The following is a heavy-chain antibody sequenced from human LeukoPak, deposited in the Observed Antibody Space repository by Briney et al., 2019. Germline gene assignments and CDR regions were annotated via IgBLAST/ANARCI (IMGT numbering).Heavy chain of an antibody. CDR3: APFSAVTHYYFDY. CDR2: ISPDSGYI. V-gene: IGHV3-21*01. J-gene: IGHJ4*02. Sequence: GGSLRLSCAASGFTYSSHSLMWVRQAPGKGLEWVSSISPDSGYIYYADSVKGRFTISRDNAENSLFLQMNSLGAEDTAVYYCAPFSAVTHYYFDYWGQGTLVTVSS. D-gene: IGHD6-13*01. CDR1: GFTYSSHS.